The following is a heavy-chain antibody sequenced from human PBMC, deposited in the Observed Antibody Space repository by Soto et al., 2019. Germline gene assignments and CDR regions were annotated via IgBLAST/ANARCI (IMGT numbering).Heavy chain of an antibody. CDR2: IYYSGST. CDR1: GGSISSYY. D-gene: IGHD6-6*01. J-gene: IGHJ5*02. V-gene: IGHV4-59*01. Sequence: SETLSLTCTVSGGSISSYYWSWIRQPPGKGLEWIGYIYYSGSTNYNPSLKSRVTISVDTSKNQFSLKLSSVTAADTAVYYCARGGGAARPRWFDPWGQGTLVTVSS. CDR3: ARGGGAARPRWFDP.